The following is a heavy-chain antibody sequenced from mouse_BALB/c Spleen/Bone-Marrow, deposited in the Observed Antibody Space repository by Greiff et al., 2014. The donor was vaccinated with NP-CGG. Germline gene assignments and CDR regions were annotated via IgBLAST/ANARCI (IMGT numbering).Heavy chain of an antibody. V-gene: IGHV1-9*01. Sequence: VQLQQSGAELMKPGASVKIPCKASGYTFSSYWIEWVKQRPGHGLEWIGEILPGSGSTNYNEKFKGKATFTADTSSNTAYMQLSSLASENSAVYYCARGYAMDYWGQGTSVTVSS. CDR1: GYTFSSYW. J-gene: IGHJ4*01. CDR3: ARGYAMDY. CDR2: ILPGSGST.